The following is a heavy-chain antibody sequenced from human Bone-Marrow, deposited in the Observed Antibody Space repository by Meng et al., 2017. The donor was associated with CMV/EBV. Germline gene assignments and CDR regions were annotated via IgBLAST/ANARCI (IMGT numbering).Heavy chain of an antibody. CDR3: ARGFGYDFWSGYYPQGDY. Sequence: ASVKVSCKASGYTFTGYYMHWVRQAPGQGLEWMGWINPNSGGTNYAQKFQGRVTMTRDTSISTAYMEPSRLRSDDTAVYYCARGFGYDFWSGYYPQGDYWGQGTRVTGSS. CDR2: INPNSGGT. D-gene: IGHD3-3*01. V-gene: IGHV1-2*02. CDR1: GYTFTGYY. J-gene: IGHJ4*02.